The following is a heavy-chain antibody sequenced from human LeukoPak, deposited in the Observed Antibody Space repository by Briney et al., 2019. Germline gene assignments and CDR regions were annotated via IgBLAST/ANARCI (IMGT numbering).Heavy chain of an antibody. V-gene: IGHV4-39*07. D-gene: IGHD3-22*01. CDR1: GGSISSSYYY. J-gene: IGHJ4*02. CDR2: MYNSGST. CDR3: ATSGSSGYYWGYFDY. Sequence: SETLSLTCTVSGGSISSSYYYWGWIRQPPGKGLEWIGTMYNSGSTDYNPSLESRVTISVDTSKNQFSLKLSSVTAADTAVYYCATSGSSGYYWGYFDYWGQGTLVTVSS.